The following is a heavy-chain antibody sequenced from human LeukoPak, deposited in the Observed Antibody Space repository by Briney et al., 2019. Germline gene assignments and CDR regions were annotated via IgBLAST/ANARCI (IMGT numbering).Heavy chain of an antibody. V-gene: IGHV3-23*01. CDR1: GFTFSSYA. D-gene: IGHD6-6*01. CDR2: ISGSGGST. Sequence: PGGSLRLSCAASGFTFSSYAMSWVRQAPGKGLEWVSAISGSGGSTYYADSVKGRFTISRDNSKNTLYLQMNSLRAEDTAVYYCAKGFREYSSSRLFDYWGQGTLVTVSS. CDR3: AKGFREYSSSRLFDY. J-gene: IGHJ4*02.